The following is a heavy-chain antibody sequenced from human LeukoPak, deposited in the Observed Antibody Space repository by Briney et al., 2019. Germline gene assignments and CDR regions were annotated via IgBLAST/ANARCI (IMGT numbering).Heavy chain of an antibody. CDR1: GYSVSSDWY. CDR3: ARTTNPTVSLDY. V-gene: IGHV4-38-2*02. CDR2: FYHSGSI. D-gene: IGHD4-11*01. Sequence: SETLSLTCTVSGYSVSSDWYWGWIRQPPGKGLEWIGSFYHSGSIYYNPSLKSRVTISVDRSKTQFSLKLSSVTAADTAVYYCARTTNPTVSLDYWGQGTLVTVSS. J-gene: IGHJ4*02.